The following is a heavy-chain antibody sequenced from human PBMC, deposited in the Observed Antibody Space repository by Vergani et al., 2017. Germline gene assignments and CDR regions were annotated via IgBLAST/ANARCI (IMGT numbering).Heavy chain of an antibody. CDR2: IKSKTDGGTT. J-gene: IGHJ3*02. CDR3: TRGDPVTSSFVAFDI. CDR1: GFTFSNAW. Sequence: VQLVESGGGLVEPGGSLRLSCAASGFTFSNAWMSWVRQAPGKGLEWVGRIKSKTDGGTTDYAAPVKGRFTISRDDSKNTLYLQMNSLKTEDTAVYCGTRGDPVTSSFVAFDIWGQGTMVTVSS. D-gene: IGHD4-17*01. V-gene: IGHV3-15*01.